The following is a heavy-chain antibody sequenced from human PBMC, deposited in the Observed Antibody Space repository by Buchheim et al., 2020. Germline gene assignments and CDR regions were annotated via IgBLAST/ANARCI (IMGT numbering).Heavy chain of an antibody. D-gene: IGHD3-9*01. CDR3: AKAHYDILTGYPRFDY. CDR2: ISGSGCST. J-gene: IGHJ4*02. Sequence: EVQLLESGGGLVQPGGSLRLSCAASGFTFSSYAISLVRPAPGKGLEWVSAISGSGCSTYYADSVKGRFTISRDNSKTTLYLQMNSLRAEDTAVYYCAKAHYDILTGYPRFDYWGQGTL. V-gene: IGHV3-23*01. CDR1: GFTFSSYA.